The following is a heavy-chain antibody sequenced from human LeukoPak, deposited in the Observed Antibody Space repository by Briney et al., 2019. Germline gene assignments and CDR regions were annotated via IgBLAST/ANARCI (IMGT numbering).Heavy chain of an antibody. J-gene: IGHJ4*02. D-gene: IGHD3-3*01. CDR2: ISAYNGNT. V-gene: IGHV1-18*01. CDR3: ARGVRFLEWLSTQHYFDY. Sequence: ASVKVSCKASGYTFTSYGISWVRQAPGQGLEWKGWISAYNGNTNYAQKLQGRVTMTTDTSTSTAYMELRSLRFDDTAVYYCARGVRFLEWLSTQHYFDYWGQGTLVTVSS. CDR1: GYTFTSYG.